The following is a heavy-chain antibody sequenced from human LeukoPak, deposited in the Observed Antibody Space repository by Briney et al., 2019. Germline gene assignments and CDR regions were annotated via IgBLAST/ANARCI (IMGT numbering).Heavy chain of an antibody. D-gene: IGHD3-16*01. Sequence: SETLSLTCAVSNYPITSDYYWVWIRQPPGQGLEWIGQIFHSGIAHYNPSLRSRVTMSVDTSRSQFSVNLNSVTAADTAVYFCGRAGFGTAYNRFYYYMDVWGKGTTVTVSS. CDR1: NYPITSDYY. V-gene: IGHV4-38-2*01. CDR2: IFHSGIA. J-gene: IGHJ6*03. CDR3: GRAGFGTAYNRFYYYMDV.